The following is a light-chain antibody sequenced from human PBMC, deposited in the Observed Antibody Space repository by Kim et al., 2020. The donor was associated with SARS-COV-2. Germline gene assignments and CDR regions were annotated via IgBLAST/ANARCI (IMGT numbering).Light chain of an antibody. CDR3: QQSHTMPRT. V-gene: IGKV1-39*01. CDR1: QSISSH. J-gene: IGKJ2*01. CDR2: TAS. Sequence: DIQMTQSPSSLSASVGDRVTITCRASQSISSHLNWYQQKPGKAPKLLIYTASNLQSGVPSRFSGSGSGTGFTVTISSLQPEDSATYYCQQSHTMPRTFGQGTKVDIK.